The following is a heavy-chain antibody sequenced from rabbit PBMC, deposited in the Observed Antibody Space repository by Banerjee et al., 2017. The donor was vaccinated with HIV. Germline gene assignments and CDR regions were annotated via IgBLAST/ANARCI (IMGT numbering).Heavy chain of an antibody. CDR2: IYTGSSGSA. Sequence: QEQLEESGGDLVQPEGSLTLTCKASGLDFSSSYWICWVRQAPGKGLEWIGCIYTGSSGSAYNASWAKGRFTISKTSSTTVTLQMTSLTAADTATYFCARDITYDDYGDYPYYFNLWGQGTLVTVS. V-gene: IGHV1S45*01. CDR1: GLDFSSSYW. J-gene: IGHJ4*01. CDR3: ARDITYDDYGDYPYYFNL. D-gene: IGHD2-1*01.